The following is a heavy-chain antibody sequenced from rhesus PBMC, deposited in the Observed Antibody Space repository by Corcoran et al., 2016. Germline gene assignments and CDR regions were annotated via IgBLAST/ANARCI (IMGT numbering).Heavy chain of an antibody. CDR1: GGSITTYY. Sequence: QVQLQESGPGLVKPSETLTLTCAASGGSITTYYWSWIRQSPGKGLEGIGRLHGSVGDTDYSPSLKSRVTISIDTSRNQLSLKLTSVTAADTAVYFWAKLISSWNNPAFDFWGQGLRVTVSS. J-gene: IGHJ3*01. CDR2: LHGSVGDT. D-gene: IGHD1-20*01. V-gene: IGHV4-160*01. CDR3: AKLISSWNNPAFDF.